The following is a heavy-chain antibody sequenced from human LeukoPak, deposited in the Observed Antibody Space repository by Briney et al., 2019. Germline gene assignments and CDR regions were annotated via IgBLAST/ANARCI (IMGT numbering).Heavy chain of an antibody. D-gene: IGHD3-10*01. CDR3: ARGFLWFGELSYFDY. Sequence: PGGSLRLSCAASGFTFSSYAMHWVRQAPGKGLEWVAVISYDGSNKYYADSVKGRFTISRDNSKNALYLQMNGLRAEDTAVYYCARGFLWFGELSYFDYWGQGTQVTVSS. J-gene: IGHJ4*02. V-gene: IGHV3-30*04. CDR1: GFTFSSYA. CDR2: ISYDGSNK.